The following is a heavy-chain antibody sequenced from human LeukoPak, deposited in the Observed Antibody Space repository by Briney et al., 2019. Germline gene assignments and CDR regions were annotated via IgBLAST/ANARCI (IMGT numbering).Heavy chain of an antibody. J-gene: IGHJ3*02. CDR3: AKDRSSGWYDAFDI. CDR2: ISGSAVST. V-gene: IGHV3-23*01. CDR1: RFTFSSYA. Sequence: GGSLRLSCAASRFTFSSYAMSWVSQAPGKGLEWVPGISGSAVSTYYADSVKGRFTISRDNSKNTLHLQLNSLRAEDTAVYYCAKDRSSGWYDAFDIWGQGTLVTVSS. D-gene: IGHD6-19*01.